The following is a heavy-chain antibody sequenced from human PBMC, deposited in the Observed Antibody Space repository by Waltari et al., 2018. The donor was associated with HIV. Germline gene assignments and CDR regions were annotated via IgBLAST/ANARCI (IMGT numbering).Heavy chain of an antibody. J-gene: IGHJ3*02. D-gene: IGHD5-12*01. Sequence: EVQLVQSGAEVKKPGESLKISCKGSGYSFTSYWIGWVRQMPGKGLEWMGIIYPGDSDTRYSPSFQGQVTISADKSISTAYLQWSSLKASDTAMYYCASSMLPIVEMATISGAFDIWGQGTMVTVSS. CDR3: ASSMLPIVEMATISGAFDI. V-gene: IGHV5-51*01. CDR2: IYPGDSDT. CDR1: GYSFTSYW.